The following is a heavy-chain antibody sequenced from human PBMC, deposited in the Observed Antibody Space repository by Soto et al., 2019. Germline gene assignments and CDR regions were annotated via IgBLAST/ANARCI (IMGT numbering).Heavy chain of an antibody. D-gene: IGHD5-18*01. CDR1: GGSISSYY. V-gene: IGHV4-59*01. J-gene: IGHJ4*02. CDR2: IYYSGST. CDR3: ARVRNYSYSYTCFDY. Sequence: PSETLSLTCTVSGGSISSYYWSWIRQPPGKGLEWIGYIYYSGSTNYNPSLKSRVTISVDTSKNQFSLKLSSVTAADTAVYYCARVRNYSYSYTCFDYWGQGTLVTVSS.